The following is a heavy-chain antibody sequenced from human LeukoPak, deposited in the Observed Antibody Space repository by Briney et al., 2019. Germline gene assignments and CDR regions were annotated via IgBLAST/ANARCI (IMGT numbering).Heavy chain of an antibody. V-gene: IGHV1-18*01. CDR1: GYTFTSYG. Sequence: ASVKVSCKASGYTFTSYGISWVRQAPGQGLEWMGWISAYNGNTNNAQKLQGRVTMTTDTSTSTAYMELRSLRSDDTAVYYCARTPYAIVVVPAAMLDDYWGQGTLVTVSS. CDR2: ISAYNGNT. D-gene: IGHD2-2*01. J-gene: IGHJ4*02. CDR3: ARTPYAIVVVPAAMLDDY.